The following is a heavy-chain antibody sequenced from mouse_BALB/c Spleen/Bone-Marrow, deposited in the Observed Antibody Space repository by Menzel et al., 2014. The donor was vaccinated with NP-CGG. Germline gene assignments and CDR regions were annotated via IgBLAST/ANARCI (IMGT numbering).Heavy chain of an antibody. CDR1: GSTFSNYG. V-gene: IGHV5-9-2*01. D-gene: IGHD2-4*01. J-gene: IGHJ3*01. CDR2: ISGGGSYT. Sequence: EVKLQESGGGLVKSGWSLKLSCAASGSTFSNYGMSWVRPTPEKRLKWVATISGGGSYTFYSDSVKGRFTLSRENAKNNPYVQLSSLKSEDTALYYYARQAYCDQMEVTFVFWSQGILGTSSA. CDR3: ARQAYCDQMEVTFVF.